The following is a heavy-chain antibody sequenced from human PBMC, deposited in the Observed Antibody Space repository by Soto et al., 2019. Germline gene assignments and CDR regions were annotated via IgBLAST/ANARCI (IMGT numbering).Heavy chain of an antibody. CDR3: AKDGHTRITIFGVEQYYYMDV. V-gene: IGHV3-23*01. D-gene: IGHD3-3*01. CDR2: ISGSGGST. CDR1: GFTFSSYA. Sequence: PGGSLRLSCAASGFTFSSYAMSWVRQAPGKGLEWVSAISGSGGSTYYADSVKGRFTISRDNSKNTLYLQMNSLRAEDTAVYYRAKDGHTRITIFGVEQYYYMDVWGKGTTVTVSS. J-gene: IGHJ6*03.